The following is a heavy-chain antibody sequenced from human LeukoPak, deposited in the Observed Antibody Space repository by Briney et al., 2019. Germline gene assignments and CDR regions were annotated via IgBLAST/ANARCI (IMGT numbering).Heavy chain of an antibody. J-gene: IGHJ5*02. CDR3: ARGQVGQDIVVVPSTP. Sequence: GASVKVSCKASGYTFTGYYMHWVRQAPGQGLEGMGWINPNSGGTNYAQKFQGRVTMTRDTSISTAYMELSRLRSDDTAVYYCARGQVGQDIVVVPSTPWGQGTLVTVSS. CDR2: INPNSGGT. D-gene: IGHD2-2*01. CDR1: GYTFTGYY. V-gene: IGHV1-2*02.